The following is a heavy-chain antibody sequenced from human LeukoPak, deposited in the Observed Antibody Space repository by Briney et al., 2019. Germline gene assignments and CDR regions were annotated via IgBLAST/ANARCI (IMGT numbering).Heavy chain of an antibody. CDR3: ARSVVTLYWYFDL. CDR1: GGSISGYY. V-gene: IGHV4-59*01. D-gene: IGHD4-23*01. Sequence: SETLSLTCTVSGGSISGYYYNWIRQPPGKGLAWSGYIYYSGSTNYNSSLKSRVTISLDTSKNQFSLKLSSVTTADTAVYYCARSVVTLYWYFDLWGRGTLVTVSS. CDR2: IYYSGST. J-gene: IGHJ2*01.